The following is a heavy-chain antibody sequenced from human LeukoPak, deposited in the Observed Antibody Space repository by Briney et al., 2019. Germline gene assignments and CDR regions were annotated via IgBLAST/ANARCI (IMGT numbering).Heavy chain of an antibody. D-gene: IGHD6-19*01. CDR3: ARVGQWLTQGSFDY. Sequence: ASVKVSCKSSVYTFTSYGISWVRQAPGQGLEWMGWISAYNGNTNYAQKLQGRVTMTTDPSTSTAYMELRSLRSDDTAVYYCARVGQWLTQGSFDYWGQGTLVTVSS. CDR1: VYTFTSYG. V-gene: IGHV1-18*01. J-gene: IGHJ4*02. CDR2: ISAYNGNT.